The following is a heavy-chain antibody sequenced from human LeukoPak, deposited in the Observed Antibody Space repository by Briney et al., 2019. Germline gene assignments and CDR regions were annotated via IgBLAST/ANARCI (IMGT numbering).Heavy chain of an antibody. J-gene: IGHJ4*02. D-gene: IGHD2-15*01. CDR2: ISYDGSNK. CDR1: GFTFSSYG. V-gene: IGHV3-30*18. CDR3: AKDSSFDGDYFDY. Sequence: PGRSLRLSCAASGFTFSSYGMHWVRQAPGKGLEWVAVISYDGSNKYYADSVKGRFTISRDNSKNTLYLQMNSLRAEDTAVYYCAKDSSFDGDYFDYWGQRTLVTVSS.